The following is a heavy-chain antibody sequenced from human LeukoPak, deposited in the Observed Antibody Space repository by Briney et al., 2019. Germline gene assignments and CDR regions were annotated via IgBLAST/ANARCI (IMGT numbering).Heavy chain of an antibody. J-gene: IGHJ4*01. CDR1: GFTFSSYA. CDR3: XXXXXXXXXXXY. V-gene: IGHV3-23*01. CDR2: ISGSGGST. Sequence: GGSLRLSCAASGFTFSSYAMSWVRQAPGKGLEWVSAISGSGGSTYYADSVKGRFTISRDNSKNTLYLQMNSLRAEDTAVYYXXXXXXXXXXXXYWXXGTLVTVS.